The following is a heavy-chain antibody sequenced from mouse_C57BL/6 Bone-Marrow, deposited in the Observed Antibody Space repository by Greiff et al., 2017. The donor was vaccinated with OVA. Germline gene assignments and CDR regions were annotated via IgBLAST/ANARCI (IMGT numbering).Heavy chain of an antibody. V-gene: IGHV14-4*01. CDR1: GFNIKDDY. J-gene: IGHJ3*01. CDR2: IDPENGDT. D-gene: IGHD1-1*01. Sequence: DVQLQESGAELVRPGASVKLSCTASGFNIKDDYMHWVKQRPEQGLEWIGWIDPENGDTEYAAKFQGKATITTDTSSNTAYLQLSSLTSEDPAVYYDSRGNYYGGIAWFGYWGQGTLVTVSA. CDR3: SRGNYYGGIAWFGY.